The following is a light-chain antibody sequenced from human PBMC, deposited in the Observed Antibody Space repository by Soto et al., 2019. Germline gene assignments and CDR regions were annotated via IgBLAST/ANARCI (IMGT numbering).Light chain of an antibody. CDR3: QQYGTSPWT. Sequence: VSMHSPGTLSLSPGDRATLSCSASQSVNSNYLAWYQQKPGQAPRLLIYGASSRATGIPDTFSGSGSGTDFTLTISRLQAEDLAVYYCQQYGTSPWTFGQGTKVDIK. CDR2: GAS. V-gene: IGKV3-20*01. CDR1: QSVNSNY. J-gene: IGKJ1*01.